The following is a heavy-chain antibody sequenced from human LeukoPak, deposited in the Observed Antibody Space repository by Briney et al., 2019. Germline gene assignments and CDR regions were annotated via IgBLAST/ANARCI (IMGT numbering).Heavy chain of an antibody. Sequence: SGRSLRLSCAASGFTFSSYAMHWVRQAPGKGLEWVAVISYDGSNKYYADSVKGRFTISRDNSKNTLYLQMNSLRAEDTAVYYCARWIWQLAHPGAFDIWGQGTTVTVSS. J-gene: IGHJ3*02. CDR3: ARWIWQLAHPGAFDI. CDR2: ISYDGSNK. CDR1: GFTFSSYA. D-gene: IGHD6-6*01. V-gene: IGHV3-30-3*01.